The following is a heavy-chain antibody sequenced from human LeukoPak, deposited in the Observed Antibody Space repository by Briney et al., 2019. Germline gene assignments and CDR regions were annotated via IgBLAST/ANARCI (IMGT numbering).Heavy chain of an antibody. V-gene: IGHV3-33*06. CDR2: IWYDGSNK. D-gene: IGHD3-22*01. J-gene: IGHJ3*02. CDR1: GFTFSSYG. CDR3: AKEGSSSGRAFDI. Sequence: GRSLRLSCAASGFTFSSYGMHWVRQAPGKGLEWVTVIWYDGSNKYYADSVKGRFTISRDNSKNTLYLQMNSLRAEDTAVYYCAKEGSSSGRAFDIWGQGTVVTVSS.